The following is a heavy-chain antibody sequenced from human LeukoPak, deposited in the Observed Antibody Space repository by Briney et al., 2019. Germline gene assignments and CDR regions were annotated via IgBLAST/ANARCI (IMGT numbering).Heavy chain of an antibody. Sequence: ASVKVSCKASGYTFTDYSMHWVRQAPGQGLEWMGWINPNSDATNFAQNFQGRVTMTRDTSISTAYMELSRLRSDDTAVYYCARVLGAVAGTGGWFDLWGQGTLVTVSS. V-gene: IGHV1-2*02. CDR2: INPNSDAT. CDR1: GYTFTDYS. D-gene: IGHD6-19*01. CDR3: ARVLGAVAGTGGWFDL. J-gene: IGHJ5*02.